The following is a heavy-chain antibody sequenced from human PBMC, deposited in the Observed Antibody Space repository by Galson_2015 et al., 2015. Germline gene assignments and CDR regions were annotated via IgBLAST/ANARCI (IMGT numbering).Heavy chain of an antibody. Sequence: LRLSCAGSGFTFNRNWMHWVRQTPGKGLVWVSRSSSDGRDVSYADSVRGRFTTSTDNAKNTLFLQMNRLRAEDTGVYYCARDPRDGYGHFDYWGRGILVTVS. CDR3: ARDPRDGYGHFDY. CDR1: GFTFNRNW. D-gene: IGHD5-24*01. CDR2: SSSDGRDV. J-gene: IGHJ4*01. V-gene: IGHV3-74*01.